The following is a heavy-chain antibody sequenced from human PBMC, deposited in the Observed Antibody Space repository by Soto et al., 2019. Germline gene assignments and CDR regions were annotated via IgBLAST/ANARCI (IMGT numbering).Heavy chain of an antibody. J-gene: IGHJ6*02. V-gene: IGHV3-49*04. Sequence: PGGSLRLSCTGSGFTFGDYAMSWVRRAPGKGLEWVGFIRSKAYGGTTEWAASVKGRFTISRDDSKRIAYLQMNSLKTEDTGVYWCTRGNRPYGMDVWGQGTTVTVSS. CDR2: IRSKAYGGTT. D-gene: IGHD6-6*01. CDR3: TRGNRPYGMDV. CDR1: GFTFGDYA.